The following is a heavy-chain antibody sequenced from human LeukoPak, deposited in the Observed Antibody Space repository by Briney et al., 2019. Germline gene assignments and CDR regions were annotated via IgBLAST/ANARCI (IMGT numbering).Heavy chain of an antibody. CDR2: ISYDESSK. J-gene: IGHJ6*02. D-gene: IGHD2-2*02. CDR3: AKIACSSTSCYRNYYYNMDV. V-gene: IGHV3-30*18. Sequence: PGGSLRLSCAASGFTFSNYGMHWVRQAPGKGLEWVTFISYDESSKYYADSVKDRFTISRDNSKNTLYLQMNSLRAEDTAVYYCAKIACSSTSCYRNYYYNMDVWGQGPRSPSP. CDR1: GFTFSNYG.